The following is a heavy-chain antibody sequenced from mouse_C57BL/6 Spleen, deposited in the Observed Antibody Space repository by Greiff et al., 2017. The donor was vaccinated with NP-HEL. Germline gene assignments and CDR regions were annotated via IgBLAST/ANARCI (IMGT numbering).Heavy chain of an antibody. CDR1: GFTFSSYA. Sequence: EVQGVESEGGLVKPGGSLKLSCAASGFTFSSYAMSWVRQTPEKRLEWVATISDGGSYTYYPDNVKGRFTISRDNAKNNLYLQMSHLKSEDTAMYYCAREEEELGRGYFDYWGQGTTLTVSS. J-gene: IGHJ2*01. CDR3: AREEEELGRGYFDY. D-gene: IGHD4-1*01. CDR2: ISDGGSYT. V-gene: IGHV5-4*01.